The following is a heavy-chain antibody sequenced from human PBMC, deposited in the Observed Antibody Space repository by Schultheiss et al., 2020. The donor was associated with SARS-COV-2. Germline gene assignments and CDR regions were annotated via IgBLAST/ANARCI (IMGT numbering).Heavy chain of an antibody. CDR2: IYYSGST. V-gene: IGHV4-31*03. CDR1: GGSISSYY. J-gene: IGHJ6*02. CDR3: AREDYYYYYGMDV. Sequence: SQTLSLTCTVSGGSISSYYWSWIRQHPGKGLEWIGYIYYSGSTYYNPSLKSRVTISVDTSKNQFSLKLSSVTAADTAVYYCAREDYYYYYGMDVWGQGTTVTVSS.